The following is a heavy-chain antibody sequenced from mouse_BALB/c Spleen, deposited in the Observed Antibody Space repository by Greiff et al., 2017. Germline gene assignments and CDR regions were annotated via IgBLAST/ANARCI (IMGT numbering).Heavy chain of an antibody. Sequence: EVKLVESGGGLVKPGGSLKLSCAASGFTFSDYYMYWVRQTPEKRLEWVATISDGGSYTYYPDSVKGRFTISRDNAKNNLYLQMSSLKSEDTAMYYCARALLRQFAYWGQGTLVTVSA. J-gene: IGHJ3*01. CDR3: ARALLRQFAY. D-gene: IGHD1-2*01. V-gene: IGHV5-4*02. CDR2: ISDGGSYT. CDR1: GFTFSDYY.